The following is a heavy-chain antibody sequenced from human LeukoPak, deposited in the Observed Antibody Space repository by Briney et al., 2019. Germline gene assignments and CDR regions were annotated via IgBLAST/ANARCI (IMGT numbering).Heavy chain of an antibody. Sequence: PGGSLRLSCAASGFTFSSYHMNWVRQAPGKGLEWVSSIGSSGSYIYYADSLTGRFTIYRDNAKNSLYLQMNSLRAEDTAMYYCARRATTERGHSYGLDFWGQGTLVTVSS. CDR3: ARRATTERGHSYGLDF. CDR2: IGSSGSYI. V-gene: IGHV3-21*01. CDR1: GFTFSSYH. J-gene: IGHJ4*02. D-gene: IGHD5-18*01.